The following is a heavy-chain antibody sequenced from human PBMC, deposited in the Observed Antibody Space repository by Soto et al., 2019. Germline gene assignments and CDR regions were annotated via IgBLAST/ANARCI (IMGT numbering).Heavy chain of an antibody. Sequence: EVQLMESGGGVARPGGSLRLSCATSGFTFSSNSMNWVRQVPGKRLEWVSRIGAGDDTTYYTDSVEGRFTISRDDSKGTLYLQMNSLKVEDTAIYFFVLRAGDYWGQGTLVTVSS. D-gene: IGHD3-9*01. CDR1: GFTFSSNS. CDR2: IGAGDDTT. CDR3: VLRAGDY. J-gene: IGHJ4*02. V-gene: IGHV3-23*01.